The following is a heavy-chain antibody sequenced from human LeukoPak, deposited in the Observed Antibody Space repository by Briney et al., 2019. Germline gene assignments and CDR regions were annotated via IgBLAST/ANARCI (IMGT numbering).Heavy chain of an antibody. J-gene: IGHJ4*02. CDR3: ARAQFGSSGYFINGFDY. V-gene: IGHV3-53*01. D-gene: IGHD3-22*01. CDR2: IYSGGST. CDR1: GFTVSSNY. Sequence: PGGSLRLSCAASGFTVSSNYMSWVRQAPGKGLEWVSVIYSGGSTYYADSVKGRLTISRGNSKNTLYLQMNSLRAEDTAVYYCARAQFGSSGYFINGFDYWGQGTLVTVSS.